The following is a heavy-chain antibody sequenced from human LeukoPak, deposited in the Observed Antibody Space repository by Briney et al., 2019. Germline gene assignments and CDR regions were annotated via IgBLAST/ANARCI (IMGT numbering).Heavy chain of an antibody. Sequence: GGSLRLSCAASGFTFSSYSMNWVRQAPGKGLEWVSFISSSSGYIYYAESVKGRFTTSRDNAKNSLYLQVNSLRAEDTAVYYCARDRGYTQDYWGQGTLVTVSS. J-gene: IGHJ4*02. CDR1: GFTFSSYS. CDR3: ARDRGYTQDY. V-gene: IGHV3-21*01. D-gene: IGHD5-12*01. CDR2: ISSSSGYI.